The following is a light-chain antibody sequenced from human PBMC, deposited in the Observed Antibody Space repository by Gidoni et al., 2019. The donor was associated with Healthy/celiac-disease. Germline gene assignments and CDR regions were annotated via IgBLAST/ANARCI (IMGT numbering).Light chain of an antibody. CDR2: KAS. CDR3: QQYNSYSPT. Sequence: DIQMTQSPSTLSASVGDRVTITCRASQSISSWLAWCQQKPGKAPKLLIYKASSLESGVPSRFSGSGSGTEFTLTISSLQPDDFATYYCQQYNSYSPTFXXXTKLEIK. J-gene: IGKJ2*01. V-gene: IGKV1-5*03. CDR1: QSISSW.